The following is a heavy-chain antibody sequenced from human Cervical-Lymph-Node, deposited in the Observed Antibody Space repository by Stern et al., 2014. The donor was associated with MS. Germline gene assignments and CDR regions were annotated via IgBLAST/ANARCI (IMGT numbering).Heavy chain of an antibody. CDR3: ARTYYYDSSGYYFDY. J-gene: IGHJ4*02. V-gene: IGHV4-59*01. D-gene: IGHD3-22*01. CDR1: GNSISGYY. Sequence: QVQLQESGPGLVKPSETLSLTCTVSGNSISGYYWSWIRQPPGKGLEWIGHIYYSGSTRYNPSIKSRVSISVDTSKNQFSLELSSVTAADTAVYYCARTYYYDSSGYYFDYWGQGTLVTVSS. CDR2: IYYSGST.